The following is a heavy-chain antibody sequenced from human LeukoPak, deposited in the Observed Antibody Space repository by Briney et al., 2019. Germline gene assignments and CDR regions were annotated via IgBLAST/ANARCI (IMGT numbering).Heavy chain of an antibody. D-gene: IGHD6-13*01. Sequence: GGFDPEYVETTYAQKFRGRVTMTEDTSTDTAYMELINLRSDDTAVYYCAIRYSSSWYESGYWGQGTLVTVSS. CDR2: FDPEYVET. V-gene: IGHV1-24*01. J-gene: IGHJ4*02. CDR3: AIRYSSSWYESGY.